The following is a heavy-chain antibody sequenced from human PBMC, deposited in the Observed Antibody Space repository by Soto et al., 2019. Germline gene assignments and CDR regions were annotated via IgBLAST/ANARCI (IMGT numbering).Heavy chain of an antibody. V-gene: IGHV4-39*07. CDR2: VFTSGTT. CDR3: ARDKSGFWGGYFDS. D-gene: IGHD3-3*01. CDR1: GGSISSSSYY. Sequence: SETLSLTCTVSGGSISSSSYYWGWIRQPPGKGLEWIGHVFTSGTTNYTPSLKSRVSMSLDTAKNQFSLKLRSVTAADTAVYYCARDKSGFWGGYFDSWGQGKLVTVSS. J-gene: IGHJ4*02.